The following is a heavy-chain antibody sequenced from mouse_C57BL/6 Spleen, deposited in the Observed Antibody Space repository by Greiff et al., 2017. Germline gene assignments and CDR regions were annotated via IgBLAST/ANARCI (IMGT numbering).Heavy chain of an antibody. CDR3: ARGYYYGMDY. CDR2: IYPGDGDT. CDR1: GYAFSSSW. V-gene: IGHV1-82*01. Sequence: QVQLKESGPELVKPGASVKISCKASGYAFSSSWMNWVKQRPGKGLEWIGRIYPGDGDTNYNGKFKGKATLTADKSSSTAYMQLSSLTSEDSAVYFCARGYYYGMDYWGQGTSVTVSS. J-gene: IGHJ4*01.